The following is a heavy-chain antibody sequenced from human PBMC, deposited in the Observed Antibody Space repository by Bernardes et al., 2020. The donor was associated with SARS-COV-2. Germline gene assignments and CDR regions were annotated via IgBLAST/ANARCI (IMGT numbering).Heavy chain of an antibody. CDR2: MYSGGNA. Sequence: GSLRLSCVASGFAVSTNYMTWVRQAPGKGLEWVSVMYSGGNADYTDSVKGRFTVSRDNAKNTLYLQMDSLGDDDTAVYYCARGLKVLGGITDYFDSWGQGTLVTVSS. D-gene: IGHD3-16*01. CDR1: GFAVSTNY. CDR3: ARGLKVLGGITDYFDS. J-gene: IGHJ4*02. V-gene: IGHV3-53*01.